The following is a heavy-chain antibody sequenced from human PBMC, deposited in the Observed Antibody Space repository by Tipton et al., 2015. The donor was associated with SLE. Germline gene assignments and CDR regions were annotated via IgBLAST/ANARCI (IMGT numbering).Heavy chain of an antibody. CDR3: ARELQHLVAFDI. CDR1: GGSISSSSYY. CDR2: IYYSGST. V-gene: IGHV4-39*07. D-gene: IGHD6-6*01. J-gene: IGHJ3*02. Sequence: TLSLTCTVSGGSISSSSYYWGWIRQPPGKGLEWIGSIYYSGSTYYNPSLKSRVTISVDTSKNQFSLKLSSVTAADTAVYYCARELQHLVAFDIWGQGTMVTVSS.